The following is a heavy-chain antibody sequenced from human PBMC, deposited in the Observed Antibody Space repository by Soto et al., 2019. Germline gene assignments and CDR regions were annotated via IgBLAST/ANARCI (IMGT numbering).Heavy chain of an antibody. CDR1: GGSVSSGSYY. CDR2: SHDSGTT. Sequence: SETLSLTCSVSGGSVSSGSYYWSWIRQPPGKRLEWIGYSHDSGTTDYNPSVKSRVSISRDASKNQFSLKLGSVTAADTAVYYCARGFSSHWLGYFDFWGQGSLVTVSS. V-gene: IGHV4-61*01. CDR3: ARGFSSHWLGYFDF. D-gene: IGHD6-19*01. J-gene: IGHJ4*02.